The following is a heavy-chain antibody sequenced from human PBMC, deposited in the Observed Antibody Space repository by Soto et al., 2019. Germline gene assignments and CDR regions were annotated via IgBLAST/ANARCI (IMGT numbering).Heavy chain of an antibody. CDR1: GGSISSSSYY. CDR2: IYYSGST. CDR3: ARLFHYDILTGYSEPYDAFDI. J-gene: IGHJ3*02. Sequence: SETLSLTCTVSGGSISSSSYYWGWIRQPPGKGLEWIGSIYYSGSTYYNPSLKSRVTISVDTSKNHFSLKLSAVTAADTAVYYCARLFHYDILTGYSEPYDAFDIWGQGTMVTVSS. D-gene: IGHD3-9*01. V-gene: IGHV4-39*01.